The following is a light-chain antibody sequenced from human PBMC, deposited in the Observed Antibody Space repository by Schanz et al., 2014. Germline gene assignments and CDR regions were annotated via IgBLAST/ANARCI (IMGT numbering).Light chain of an antibody. CDR3: SSYAGTNFWV. V-gene: IGLV2-8*01. CDR1: SSDVGGYNY. J-gene: IGLJ3*02. CDR2: DVS. Sequence: QSVLTQPASVSGSPGQWITISCTGTSSDVGGYNYVSWYQQHPGKAPKLMIYDVSKRPSGVPDRFSGSKSGNTASLTVSGVQPEDEADYYCSSYAGTNFWVFGGGTKVTVL.